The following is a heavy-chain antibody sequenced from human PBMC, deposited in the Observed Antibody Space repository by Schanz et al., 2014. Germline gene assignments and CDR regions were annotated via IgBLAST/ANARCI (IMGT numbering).Heavy chain of an antibody. CDR3: ARVQIGDVYFDS. CDR1: GGAINSYY. CDR2: IYFSGNT. D-gene: IGHD2-8*01. J-gene: IGHJ4*02. Sequence: QVQLQESGPELVRPSETLSLTCNVSGGAINSYYWTWIRQPAGKGLEWIGRIYFSGNTNYNPSLKSRVTMSIDPSKNQFSLKWKSLTAADTAVYFCARVQIGDVYFDSWGQGTLVTVSS. V-gene: IGHV4-4*07.